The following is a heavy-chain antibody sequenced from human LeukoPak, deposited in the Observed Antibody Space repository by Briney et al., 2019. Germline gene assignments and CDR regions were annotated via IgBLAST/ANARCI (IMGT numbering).Heavy chain of an antibody. V-gene: IGHV3-23*01. CDR1: GFTFSTSA. D-gene: IGHD3-16*01. Sequence: GGSLRLSCAASGFTFSTSAMSWVRQAQGKGLELVSSISDGGRSTLYTDSVKGRFTISRDNSMNTLYLQMNSLRAEDTAVYYCAKAAPFYLDFWGQGILVTVSS. CDR2: ISDGGRST. CDR3: AKAAPFYLDF. J-gene: IGHJ4*02.